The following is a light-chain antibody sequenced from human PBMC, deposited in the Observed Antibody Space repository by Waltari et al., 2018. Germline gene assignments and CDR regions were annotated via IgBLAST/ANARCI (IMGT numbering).Light chain of an antibody. CDR2: QDS. CDR1: KLADKY. Sequence: SSELTQPPSVSVSPGQTASITCSGDKLADKYACWYQQKPGQSPVLVIYQDSKPPSGIPERFSGSNSGNTATLTISGTQAMDEADYYCQAWDSSTVVFGGGTKLTVL. J-gene: IGLJ2*01. V-gene: IGLV3-1*01. CDR3: QAWDSSTVV.